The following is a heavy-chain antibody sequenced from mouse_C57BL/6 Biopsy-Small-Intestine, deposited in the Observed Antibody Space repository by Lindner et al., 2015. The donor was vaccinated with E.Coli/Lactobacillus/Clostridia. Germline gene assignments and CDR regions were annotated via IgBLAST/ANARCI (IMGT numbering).Heavy chain of an antibody. J-gene: IGHJ4*01. Sequence: SVKVSCKASGYTFTGYYMHWVRLAPGQGLEWMGRINPNSGATNFAQKFQGWVTMTRDTSISTAYMELSRMRSDDTAVYYCAREGMDTSGLDYWGQGTLVTVSS. CDR1: GYTFTGYY. D-gene: IGHD2-3*01. CDR2: INPNSGAT. V-gene: IGHV1-64*01. CDR3: AREGMDTSGLDY.